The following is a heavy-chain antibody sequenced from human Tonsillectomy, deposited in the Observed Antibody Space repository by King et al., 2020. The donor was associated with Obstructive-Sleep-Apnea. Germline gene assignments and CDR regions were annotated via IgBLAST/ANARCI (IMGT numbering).Heavy chain of an antibody. V-gene: IGHV3-30*02. CDR3: AKELCSGGSCYGSRTPRTRNWFDP. CDR2: IRYDGSNK. Sequence: VQLVESGGGVVQPGRSLRLSCAASGFTFSSYGMHWVRQAPGKGLEWVAFIRYDGSNKYYADSVKGRFTISRDNSKNTLYLQMNSLRAEDTAVYYCAKELCSGGSCYGSRTPRTRNWFDPWGQGTLVTVSS. D-gene: IGHD2-15*01. CDR1: GFTFSSYG. J-gene: IGHJ5*02.